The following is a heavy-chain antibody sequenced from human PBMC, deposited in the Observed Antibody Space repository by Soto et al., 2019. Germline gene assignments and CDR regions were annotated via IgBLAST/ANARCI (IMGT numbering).Heavy chain of an antibody. J-gene: IGHJ4*02. CDR1: GFTVSSNY. Sequence: GGSLRLSWAAAGFTVSSNYMNWVRQAPGKGLEWLSIIYSDGTTYYADSVKGRFTISRDNFKNTLYLQMNNLRAEDTAVYYCAILSNWGQGTLVTVSS. V-gene: IGHV3-53*01. CDR2: IYSDGTT. D-gene: IGHD6-6*01. CDR3: AILSN.